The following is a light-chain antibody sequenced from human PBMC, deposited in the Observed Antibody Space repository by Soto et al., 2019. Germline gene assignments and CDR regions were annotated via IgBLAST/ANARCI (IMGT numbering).Light chain of an antibody. CDR2: EVI. Sequence: QSVLTQPSSASGSPGQSVTISCTGTSSDVGGYNYVSWYQQHPGKAPKLMIYEVIKRPSGVPDRFSGSKSGNTASLTVSGLQAEDEADYYCSSYAGSNNLVFGGGTKVTVL. CDR3: SSYAGSNNLV. V-gene: IGLV2-8*01. CDR1: SSDVGGYNY. J-gene: IGLJ2*01.